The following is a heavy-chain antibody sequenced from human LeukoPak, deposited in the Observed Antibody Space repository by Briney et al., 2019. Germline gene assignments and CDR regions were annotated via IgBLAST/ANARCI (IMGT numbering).Heavy chain of an antibody. CDR1: GFTFSSYG. V-gene: IGHV3-15*01. CDR3: TTSHYDMEAYYYMDV. J-gene: IGHJ6*03. CDR2: IKSKTDGGTT. D-gene: IGHD3-22*01. Sequence: PGGSLRLSCAASGFTFSSYGMHWVRQAPGKGLEWVGRIKSKTDGGTTDYAAPVKGRFTISRDDSKNTLYLQMNSLKTEDTAVYYCTTSHYDMEAYYYMDVWGKGTTVTISS.